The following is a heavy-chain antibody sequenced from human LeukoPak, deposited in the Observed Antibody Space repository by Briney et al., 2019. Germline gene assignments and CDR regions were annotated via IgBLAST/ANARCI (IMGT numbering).Heavy chain of an antibody. D-gene: IGHD2-15*01. CDR3: ARGGMSTYNCFDP. CDR1: GYTFSGNY. J-gene: IGHJ5*02. Sequence: GASVKVSCKASGYTFSGNYIHWVRQAPGQGLEWMGWINPNSGGTNYAQKFQGRVTVTRDTSTSTSYMELSRLTSDDTAVYYCARGGMSTYNCFDPWGQGTLVIVS. CDR2: INPNSGGT. V-gene: IGHV1-2*02.